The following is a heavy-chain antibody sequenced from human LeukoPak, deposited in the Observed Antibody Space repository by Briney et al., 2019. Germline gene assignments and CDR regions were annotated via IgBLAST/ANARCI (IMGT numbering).Heavy chain of an antibody. V-gene: IGHV3-11*04. J-gene: IGHJ4*02. CDR3: ARVGRNYFDY. D-gene: IGHD3-10*01. CDR1: GFTFSDSY. CDR2: ISSSGSAI. Sequence: GGSLRLSCAAPGFTFSDSYMNWIRQAPGKGLEWVSYISSSGSAIYYADSVKGRFTISRDNAKNSLYLQMNSLRAEDTAVYYCARVGRNYFDYWGQGTLVTVAS.